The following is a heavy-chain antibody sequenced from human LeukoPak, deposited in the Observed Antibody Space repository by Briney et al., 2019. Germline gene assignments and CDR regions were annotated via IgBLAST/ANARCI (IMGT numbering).Heavy chain of an antibody. V-gene: IGHV4-4*02. CDR2: ISHSGNI. Sequence: SETLSLTCTVSGGSISSGNWWSWVRQPPGKGLEWIGEISHSGNINYNPSLKSRVTISVDKAKNQFSLRLTSVTTADTAVYYCAREVSSSRTEFGYWGQGTLVTVSS. CDR1: GGSISSGNW. D-gene: IGHD6-6*01. J-gene: IGHJ4*02. CDR3: AREVSSSRTEFGY.